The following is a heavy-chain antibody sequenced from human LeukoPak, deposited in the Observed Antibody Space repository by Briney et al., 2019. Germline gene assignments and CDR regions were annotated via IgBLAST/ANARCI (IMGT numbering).Heavy chain of an antibody. CDR2: INPNSGGT. CDR1: GYTFTGYY. CDR3: ARVKVPYDSSGPSGY. V-gene: IGHV1-2*02. D-gene: IGHD3-22*01. J-gene: IGHJ4*02. Sequence: ASVKVSCKASGYTFTGYYMHWVRQAPGQGLEWMGWINPNSGGTNYAQKFQGRVTMTRDTSISTAYMELSRLRSDDTAVYSCARVKVPYDSSGPSGYWGQGTLVTVSS.